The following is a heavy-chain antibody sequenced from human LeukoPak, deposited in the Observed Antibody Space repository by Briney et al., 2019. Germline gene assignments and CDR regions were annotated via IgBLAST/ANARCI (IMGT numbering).Heavy chain of an antibody. V-gene: IGHV3-23*01. CDR3: AIALGRYFDWSPPDY. D-gene: IGHD3-9*01. CDR1: GFTFCSYG. J-gene: IGHJ4*02. Sequence: PGGSLRLSCAASGFTFCSYGMRWVRQAPGKGLEWVSAISGSGGSTYYADSVQGRFTISRDNSKNTLYPQMNSLRAEDTAVYYCAIALGRYFDWSPPDYWGQGTLVTVSS. CDR2: ISGSGGST.